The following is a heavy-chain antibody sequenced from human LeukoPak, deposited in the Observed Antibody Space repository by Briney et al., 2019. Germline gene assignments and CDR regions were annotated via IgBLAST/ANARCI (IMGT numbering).Heavy chain of an antibody. D-gene: IGHD6-6*01. J-gene: IGHJ5*02. Sequence: PSETLSLTCAVYGGSFSGYYWSWIRQPPGKGLEWIGEINHSGSTNYNPSLKSRVTISVDTSKNQFSLKLSSVTAADTAVYYCARGPSSSEWFDPWGQGTLVTVSS. V-gene: IGHV4-34*01. CDR2: INHSGST. CDR1: GGSFSGYY. CDR3: ARGPSSSEWFDP.